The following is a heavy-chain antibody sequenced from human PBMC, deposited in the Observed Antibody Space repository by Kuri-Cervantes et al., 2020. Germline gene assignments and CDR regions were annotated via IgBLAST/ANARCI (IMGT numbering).Heavy chain of an antibody. CDR3: AKAYSGSYLDY. J-gene: IGHJ4*02. Sequence: GESLKISCAASGFTFSSYGMHWVRQAPGKGLEWVAVISYDGSNKYYADSVKGRFTISRDNSKNTPYLQMNSLRAEDTAVYYCAKAYSGSYLDYWGQGTLSPSPQ. CDR2: ISYDGSNK. CDR1: GFTFSSYG. V-gene: IGHV3-30*18. D-gene: IGHD1-26*01.